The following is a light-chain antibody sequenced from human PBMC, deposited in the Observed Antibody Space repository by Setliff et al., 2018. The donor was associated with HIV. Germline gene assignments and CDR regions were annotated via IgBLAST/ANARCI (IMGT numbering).Light chain of an antibody. J-gene: IGLJ3*02. CDR3: SSSTSSNLGM. Sequence: QSALTQPASVSGSPGQSITISCTGTSSDIGTYNYVSWYQQHPGKAPKLMIHEVSNRPSGVSNRFSGSKSGNTASLTISGLQAEDEADYCCSSSTSSNLGMFGGGTQLTVL. CDR2: EVS. V-gene: IGLV2-14*01. CDR1: SSDIGTYNY.